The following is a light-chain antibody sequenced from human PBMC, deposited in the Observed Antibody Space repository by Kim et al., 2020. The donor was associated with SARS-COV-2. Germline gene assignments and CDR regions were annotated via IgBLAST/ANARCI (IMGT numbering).Light chain of an antibody. CDR3: QGWDSDSDNWV. CDR2: SDS. Sequence: SYELTQPPSVSVAPGKAARITCGGNNIGSKSVHWCQQKPGQAPVLVIYSDSDRPSGIPERFSGSNSANTATLTISRVEAGDEADYYGQGWDSDSDNWVFG. J-gene: IGLJ3*02. V-gene: IGLV3-21*04. CDR1: NIGSKS.